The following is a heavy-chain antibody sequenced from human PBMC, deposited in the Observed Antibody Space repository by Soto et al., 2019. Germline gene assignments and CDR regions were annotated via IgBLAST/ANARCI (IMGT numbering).Heavy chain of an antibody. CDR2: IKQDGSEK. J-gene: IGHJ5*02. D-gene: IGHD3-3*01. V-gene: IGHV3-7*01. CDR3: ASRNNDFWSGINWFDP. Sequence: GGSLRLSCAASGFTFSSYWMSWVRQAPGKGLEWVANIKQDGSEKYYVDSVKGRFTISRDNAKNSLYLQMNSLRAEDTAVYYCASRNNDFWSGINWFDPWGQGTLVTVSS. CDR1: GFTFSSYW.